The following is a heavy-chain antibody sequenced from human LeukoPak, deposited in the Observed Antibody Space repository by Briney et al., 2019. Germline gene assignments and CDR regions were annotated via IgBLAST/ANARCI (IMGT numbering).Heavy chain of an antibody. V-gene: IGHV4-30-4*02. Sequence: SETLSLTCTVSGGSISSGDYYWSWIRQPPGKGLEWIGYIYYSGSTYYNPSLKSRVTISVDTSKNQFSLKLSSVTAADTAVYYCGREAFSSSSLGYYFDYWGQGTLVTVSS. CDR3: GREAFSSSSLGYYFDY. J-gene: IGHJ4*02. CDR1: GGSISSGDYY. CDR2: IYYSGST. D-gene: IGHD6-6*01.